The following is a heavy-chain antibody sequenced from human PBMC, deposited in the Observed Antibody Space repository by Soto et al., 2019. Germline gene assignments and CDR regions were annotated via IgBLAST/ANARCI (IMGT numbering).Heavy chain of an antibody. CDR3: ARRYGYSFDY. D-gene: IGHD5-18*01. Sequence: QVQLQESGPGLVKPSETLSLTCTVSGGSISSYYWSCIRQPPGKGLEWIGYIYYSGTTHYNPSLKSRVTISVDTSKNQLSLKLSSVTPADTAVYYCARRYGYSFDYWGQGTLVTVSS. CDR2: IYYSGTT. J-gene: IGHJ4*02. CDR1: GGSISSYY. V-gene: IGHV4-59*08.